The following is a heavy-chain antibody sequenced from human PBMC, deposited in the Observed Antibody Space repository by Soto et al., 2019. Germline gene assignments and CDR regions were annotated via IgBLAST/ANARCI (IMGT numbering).Heavy chain of an antibody. J-gene: IGHJ2*01. CDR3: AKGGGLLTGYEYWYFDL. D-gene: IGHD3-9*01. Sequence: QVQLVESGGGVVQPGRSLRLSCAASGFTFSTYAMHWVRQAPGKGLEWVAVISYDGSNKYYADSVKGRFTISRDNSKNPLYLQMRSLGPEDRAVYYCAKGGGLLTGYEYWYFDLWGRGTLVTVSS. V-gene: IGHV3-30*18. CDR1: GFTFSTYA. CDR2: ISYDGSNK.